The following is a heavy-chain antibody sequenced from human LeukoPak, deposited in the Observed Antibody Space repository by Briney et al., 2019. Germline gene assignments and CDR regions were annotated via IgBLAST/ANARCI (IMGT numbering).Heavy chain of an antibody. CDR3: ARGGGETSSGQLFDY. V-gene: IGHV3-30*04. Sequence: GGSLRLSCAASGFTFSDYAMHWVRQAPGKGLEWVTIISYDESNKYYADSVKGRLTISRDNSKNTLYLQMNSLRPEDTAVYYCARGGGETSSGQLFDYWGQGTLVTVSS. D-gene: IGHD3-22*01. CDR1: GFTFSDYA. CDR2: ISYDESNK. J-gene: IGHJ4*02.